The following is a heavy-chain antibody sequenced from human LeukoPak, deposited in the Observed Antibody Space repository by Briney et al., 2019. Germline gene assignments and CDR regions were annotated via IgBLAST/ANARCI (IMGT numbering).Heavy chain of an antibody. CDR1: GGSISSGGYP. D-gene: IGHD3-10*01. Sequence: PSQTLSLTCAVSGGSISSGGYPWSWIRQPPGKGLEWIGYIYHSGSTYYNPSLKSRVTISVDRSKNQFSLKLSSVTAADTAVYYCARDRDPNGFDPWGQGTLVSVSS. V-gene: IGHV4-30-2*01. J-gene: IGHJ5*02. CDR2: IYHSGST. CDR3: ARDRDPNGFDP.